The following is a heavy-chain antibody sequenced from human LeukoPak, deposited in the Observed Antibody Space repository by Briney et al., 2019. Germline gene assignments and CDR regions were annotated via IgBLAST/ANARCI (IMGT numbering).Heavy chain of an antibody. V-gene: IGHV3-30*04. J-gene: IGHJ3*02. D-gene: IGHD5-18*01. Sequence: GRSLRLSCAASGSTFSSYAMHWVRQAPGKGLEWVAVISYDGSNKYYADSVKGRFTISRDNSKNTLYLQMNSLRAEDTAVYYCANSGSYGDAFDIWGQGTMVTVSS. CDR1: GSTFSSYA. CDR3: ANSGSYGDAFDI. CDR2: ISYDGSNK.